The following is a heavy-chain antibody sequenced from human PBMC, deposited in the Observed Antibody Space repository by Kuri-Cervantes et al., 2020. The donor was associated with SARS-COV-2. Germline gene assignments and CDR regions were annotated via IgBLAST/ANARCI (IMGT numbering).Heavy chain of an antibody. V-gene: IGHV4-38-2*01. D-gene: IGHD3-10*01. J-gene: IGHJ4*02. CDR1: GYSISSGYY. CDR3: ARGGIGFTVFRFGS. Sequence: SETLSLTCAVSGYSISSGYYWGWIRQPPGKGLEWIGEINHSGSTNYNPSLKSRVTISVDTSKNQFSLKLNSVTPGDTAVYYCARGGIGFTVFRFGSWGQGTVVTVSS. CDR2: INHSGST.